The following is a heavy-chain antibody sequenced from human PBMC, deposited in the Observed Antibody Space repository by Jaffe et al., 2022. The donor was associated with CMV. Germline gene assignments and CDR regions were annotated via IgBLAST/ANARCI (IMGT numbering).Heavy chain of an antibody. Sequence: QVQLVESGGGVVQPGRSLRLSCAASGFTFSSYGMHWVRQAPGKGLEWVAVISYDGSNKYYADSVKGRFTISRDNSKNTLYLQMNSLRAEDTAVYYCAKDRSGLGGYDYYYYYGMDVWGQGTTVTVSS. V-gene: IGHV3-30*18. CDR3: AKDRSGLGGYDYYYYYGMDV. CDR1: GFTFSSYG. J-gene: IGHJ6*02. D-gene: IGHD5-12*01. CDR2: ISYDGSNK.